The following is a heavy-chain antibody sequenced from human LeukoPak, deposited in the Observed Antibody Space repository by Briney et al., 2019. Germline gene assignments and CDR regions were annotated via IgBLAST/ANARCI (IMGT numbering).Heavy chain of an antibody. V-gene: IGHV3-30*03. Sequence: GGSLRLSCAASGFTFSSYGMHWVRQAPGKGLEWVAVISYDGSNKYYADSVKGRFTISRDNSKNTLYLQMNSLRAEDTAIYYCARDPRTVRIWGQGTLVTVSS. J-gene: IGHJ4*02. CDR1: GFTFSSYG. CDR2: ISYDGSNK. D-gene: IGHD1-1*01. CDR3: ARDPRTVRI.